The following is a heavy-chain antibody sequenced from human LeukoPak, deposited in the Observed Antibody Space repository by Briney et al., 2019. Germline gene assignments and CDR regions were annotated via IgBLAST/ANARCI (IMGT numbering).Heavy chain of an antibody. CDR1: GGSFSGYY. D-gene: IGHD2-2*01. V-gene: IGHV4-34*01. CDR3: ARRGVPAAKRFWFDP. J-gene: IGHJ5*02. Sequence: KTSETLSLTCAVYGGSFSGYYWSWIRQPPGKGLEWIGEINHSGSTNYNPSLKSRVTISVDTSKNQFSLKLSSVTAADTAVYYCARRGVPAAKRFWFDPWGQGTLVTVSS. CDR2: INHSGST.